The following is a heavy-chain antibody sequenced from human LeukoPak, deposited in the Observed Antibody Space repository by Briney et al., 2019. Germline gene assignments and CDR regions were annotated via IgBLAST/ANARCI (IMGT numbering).Heavy chain of an antibody. CDR3: TTGISYGDYVFY. CDR2: IKSKTDGGTT. CDR1: GFTFSNAW. Sequence: GGSLRLSCAASGFTFSNAWMSWVRQAPGKGLEWVGRIKSKTDGGTTDYAAPVKGRFTISRDDSKNTLYLQMNSLKTEDTAVYYCTTGISYGDYVFYWGQGTLVTVSS. D-gene: IGHD4-17*01. V-gene: IGHV3-15*01. J-gene: IGHJ4*02.